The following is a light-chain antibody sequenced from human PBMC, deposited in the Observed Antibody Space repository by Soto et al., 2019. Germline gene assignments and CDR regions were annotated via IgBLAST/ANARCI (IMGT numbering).Light chain of an antibody. CDR3: QQWGSSSWT. CDR2: GAS. CDR1: QSVSSTY. V-gene: IGKV3-20*01. Sequence: EIVLTQSPGTLSLSPGERATLSCRASQSVSSTYLAWYQQKPGQAPRLLIYGASTRATGIPDRFSGSGSGTDFTLTISRLEPEDFALYYCQQWGSSSWTFGQGTKVEIK. J-gene: IGKJ1*01.